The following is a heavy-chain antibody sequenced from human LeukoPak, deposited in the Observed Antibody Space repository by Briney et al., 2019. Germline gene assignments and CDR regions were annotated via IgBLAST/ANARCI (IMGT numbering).Heavy chain of an antibody. CDR3: ASQGGGYGYYFDY. V-gene: IGHV4-59*08. J-gene: IGHJ4*02. Sequence: PSETLSLTCTVSGGSISSYYWSWIRQPPGKGLEWIGYIYYSGSTNYNPSLKSRVTISVDTSKNQFSLKLSSVTAADTAVYYCASQGGGYGYYFDYWGQGTLVTVSS. CDR2: IYYSGST. CDR1: GGSISSYY. D-gene: IGHD3-22*01.